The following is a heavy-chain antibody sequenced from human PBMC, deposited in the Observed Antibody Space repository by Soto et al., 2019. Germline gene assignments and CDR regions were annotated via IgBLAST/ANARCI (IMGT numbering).Heavy chain of an antibody. Sequence: QLQLQESGPGLVKPSETLSLTCSVSGGSISRSSYYWGWIRQPPGKGLEWIGNIYHTGSPYYNPSLRSRVTMSVDTSKNQFSLKLSSVTATDTALYYCARHGGGGYYGSAIEQGWLDPWGQGTLVTVSS. CDR2: IYHTGSP. D-gene: IGHD3-10*01. CDR1: GGSISRSSYY. V-gene: IGHV4-39*01. CDR3: ARHGGGGYYGSAIEQGWLDP. J-gene: IGHJ5*02.